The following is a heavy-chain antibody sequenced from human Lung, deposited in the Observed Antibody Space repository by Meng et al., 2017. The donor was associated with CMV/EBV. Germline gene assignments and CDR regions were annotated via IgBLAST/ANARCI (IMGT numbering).Heavy chain of an antibody. Sequence: GGSXRLXCAASGFXFSSYSMNCVRQAPGKGLEWVSSISSSGTYIYYADSVKGRFTISRDNAQNSLYLQMNSLRSEDTAVYYCARDVSPRSSAYFAIYYFYALDVWXQGTTVTVSS. CDR3: ARDVSPRSSAYFAIYYFYALDV. J-gene: IGHJ6*02. CDR2: ISSSGTYI. V-gene: IGHV3-21*01. CDR1: GFXFSSYS. D-gene: IGHD2-21*01.